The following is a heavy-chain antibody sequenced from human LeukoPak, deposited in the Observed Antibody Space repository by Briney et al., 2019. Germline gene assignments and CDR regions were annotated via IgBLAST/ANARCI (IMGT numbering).Heavy chain of an antibody. J-gene: IGHJ4*02. CDR3: ARAELYDFWSGYYSAYFDY. CDR1: GGSISSGDYY. Sequence: TSETLSLTCTVSGGSISSGDYYWSWIRQPPGKGLEWIGYIYYSGSTYYNPSLKSRVTISVDTSKNQFSLKLSSVTAADTAVYYCARAELYDFWSGYYSAYFDYWGQGTLVTVSS. CDR2: IYYSGST. V-gene: IGHV4-30-4*02. D-gene: IGHD3-3*01.